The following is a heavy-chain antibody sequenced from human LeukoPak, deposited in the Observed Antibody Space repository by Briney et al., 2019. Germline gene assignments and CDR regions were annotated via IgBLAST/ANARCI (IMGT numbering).Heavy chain of an antibody. CDR1: GFTFSNYA. Sequence: GGSLRLSCAASGFTFSNYAMIWVRQAPGKGLEWVLAISGSGGTTFYADAVKGRFTISRDNFMNTLYLQMNGLRAEDTAVFYCARGDCSSTSCSSTPKNWSDPWGQGTLVSVSS. CDR3: ARGDCSSTSCSSTPKNWSDP. CDR2: ISGSGGTT. J-gene: IGHJ5*02. V-gene: IGHV3-23*01. D-gene: IGHD2-2*01.